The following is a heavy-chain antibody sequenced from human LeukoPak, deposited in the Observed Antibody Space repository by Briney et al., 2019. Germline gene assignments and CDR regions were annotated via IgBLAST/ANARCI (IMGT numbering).Heavy chain of an antibody. CDR3: ARQQVAYYYYYGMDV. Sequence: GESLKISCKGSGYSFTTYWIAWVRQTPGKGLEWMGIIYPGDSDTRYSPSFQGQVTISADKSIGTAFLQWSSLKASDTAMYYCARQQVAYYYYYGMDVWGKGTTVTVSS. CDR2: IYPGDSDT. J-gene: IGHJ6*04. V-gene: IGHV5-51*01. D-gene: IGHD2-15*01. CDR1: GYSFTTYW.